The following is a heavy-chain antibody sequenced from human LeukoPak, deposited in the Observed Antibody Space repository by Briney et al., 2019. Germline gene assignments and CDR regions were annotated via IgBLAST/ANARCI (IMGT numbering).Heavy chain of an antibody. CDR2: IYYSGST. J-gene: IGHJ4*02. Sequence: SETLSLTCTVSGGSISSYYWSWIRQPPGKGLEWIGYIYYSGSTNYNPSLKSRVTISVDTSKNQFSLKLSSVTAADTAVYYCARGSSAWAHFDYWGQGTLVTV. V-gene: IGHV4-59*01. D-gene: IGHD6-19*01. CDR1: GGSISSYY. CDR3: ARGSSAWAHFDY.